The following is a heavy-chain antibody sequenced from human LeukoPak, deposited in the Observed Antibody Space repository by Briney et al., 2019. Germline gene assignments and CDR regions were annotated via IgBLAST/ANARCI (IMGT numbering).Heavy chain of an antibody. CDR2: ISSSSSYI. CDR3: ARDRGSSSEIAY. V-gene: IGHV3-21*01. D-gene: IGHD6-6*01. Sequence: GGSLRLSCAASGFTFSSYSMSWVRQAPGKGLEWVSSISSSSSYIYYADSVKGRFTISRDNAKSSLYLQMNSLRAEDTAVYYCARDRGSSSEIAYWGQGTLVTVSS. J-gene: IGHJ4*02. CDR1: GFTFSSYS.